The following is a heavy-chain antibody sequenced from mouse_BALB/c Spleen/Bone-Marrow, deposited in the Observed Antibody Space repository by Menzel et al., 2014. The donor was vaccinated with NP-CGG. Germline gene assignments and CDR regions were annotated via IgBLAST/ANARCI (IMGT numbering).Heavy chain of an antibody. D-gene: IGHD2-4*01. J-gene: IGHJ3*01. V-gene: IGHV14-3*02. Sequence: VQLKESGAELVKPGASVKLSCTASGFNIKDTYMHWVKQRPEQGLEWIGRIDPANGNTKYDPKFQGKATITADTSSNTAYLQLSSLTSEDTAVYYCAVYDYEGFACWGQGTLVTVSA. CDR1: GFNIKDTY. CDR3: AVYDYEGFAC. CDR2: IDPANGNT.